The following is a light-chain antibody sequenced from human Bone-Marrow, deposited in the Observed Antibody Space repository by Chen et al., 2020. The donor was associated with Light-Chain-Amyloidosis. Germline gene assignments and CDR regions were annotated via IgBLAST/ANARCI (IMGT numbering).Light chain of an antibody. Sequence: QSALTQPASVSGSPGQSITISCTGTSSDVGTYNYVSWYQQHPGKAPKLMIYDVSNRPSGVSNRFSGSKSGNTASLTISGLQAEDEADYYCSSYTSSRPWVFGGGTKLTVL. V-gene: IGLV2-14*01. CDR1: SSDVGTYNY. J-gene: IGLJ3*02. CDR3: SSYTSSRPWV. CDR2: DVS.